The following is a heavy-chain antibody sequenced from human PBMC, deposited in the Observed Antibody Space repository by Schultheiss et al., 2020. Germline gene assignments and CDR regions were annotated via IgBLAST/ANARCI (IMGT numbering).Heavy chain of an antibody. CDR1: GFTFSSYA. J-gene: IGHJ4*02. V-gene: IGHV3-21*04. D-gene: IGHD4-11*01. Sequence: GGSLRLSCAASGFTFSSYAMSWVRQAPGKGLEWVSSISSSSSYIYYADSVKGRFTISRDNAKNSLYLQMNSLRAEDTAVYYCAREGGSSYDYSNYGYFDYWGKGTLVTVPS. CDR2: ISSSSSYI. CDR3: AREGGSSYDYSNYGYFDY.